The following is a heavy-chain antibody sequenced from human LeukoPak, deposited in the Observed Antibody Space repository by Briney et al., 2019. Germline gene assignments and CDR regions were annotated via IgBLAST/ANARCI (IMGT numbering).Heavy chain of an antibody. Sequence: ASVKVSCKASGYTFTSYYMHWVRQAPGQGLEWMTMINPRGGSTIYAQKSQGRVTITRDTSMSTAYMELSSLRSEDTAVYYCASGYFDSNFDYWGQGTLVTVSS. V-gene: IGHV1-46*01. CDR3: ASGYFDSNFDY. CDR1: GYTFTSYY. CDR2: INPRGGST. J-gene: IGHJ4*02. D-gene: IGHD3-22*01.